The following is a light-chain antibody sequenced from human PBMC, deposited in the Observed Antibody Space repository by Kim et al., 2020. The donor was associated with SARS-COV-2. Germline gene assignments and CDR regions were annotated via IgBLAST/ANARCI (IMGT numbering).Light chain of an antibody. CDR3: SSYTSSSTLV. CDR2: DVS. Sequence: GPSFTITGTGASSDFGDYNYVSCYQQHPVKAPKLLIYDVSNRPSGVSNRFSGSKSGNTASLTISGLQAEDEADYYCSSYTSSSTLVFGTGTKVTVL. V-gene: IGLV2-14*03. J-gene: IGLJ1*01. CDR1: SSDFGDYNY.